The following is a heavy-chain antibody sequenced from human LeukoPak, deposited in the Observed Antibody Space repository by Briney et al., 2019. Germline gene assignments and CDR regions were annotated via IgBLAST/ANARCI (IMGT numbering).Heavy chain of an antibody. V-gene: IGHV1-3*01. CDR3: ARGRGSGWSLFDY. D-gene: IGHD6-19*01. Sequence: ASVKVSCKASGYTFTSYAMHWVRQAPGQRLEWMGWINAGNGNTKYSQKFQGRVTITRDTSASTAYMELSSLRSEDTAVYYCARGRGSGWSLFDYWGQGTPVTVSS. CDR2: INAGNGNT. J-gene: IGHJ4*02. CDR1: GYTFTSYA.